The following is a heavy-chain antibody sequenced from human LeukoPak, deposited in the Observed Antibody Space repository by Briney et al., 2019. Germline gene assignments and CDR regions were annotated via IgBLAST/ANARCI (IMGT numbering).Heavy chain of an antibody. CDR2: IYYSGST. J-gene: IGHJ4*02. CDR3: AREGSGWFYYFDY. Sequence: NPSETLSLTCTVSGGSVSSGSYYWGWIRQPPGKGLEWIGYIYYSGSTNYNPSLKSRVTISVDTSKNQFSLKLSSVTAADTAVYYCAREGSGWFYYFDYWGQGTLVTVSS. D-gene: IGHD6-19*01. V-gene: IGHV4-61*01. CDR1: GGSVSSGSYY.